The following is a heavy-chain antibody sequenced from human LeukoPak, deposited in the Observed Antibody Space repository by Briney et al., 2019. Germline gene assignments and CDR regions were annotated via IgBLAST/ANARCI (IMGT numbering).Heavy chain of an antibody. CDR3: ARSKLYYYDSSGPRYFDY. CDR1: GYTFTSYD. J-gene: IGHJ4*02. Sequence: ASVKVSCKASGYTFTSYDINWVRQATGQGLEWMGWMNPNSGNTGYAQKFQGRVTMTRNTSISTAYMELSSLRSEDTAVYYCARSKLYYYDSSGPRYFDYWGQGTLVTVSS. CDR2: MNPNSGNT. D-gene: IGHD3-22*01. V-gene: IGHV1-8*01.